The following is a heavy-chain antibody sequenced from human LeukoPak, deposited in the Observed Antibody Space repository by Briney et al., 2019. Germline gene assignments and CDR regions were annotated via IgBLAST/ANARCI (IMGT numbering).Heavy chain of an antibody. CDR2: VRHDGSNK. CDR3: GGESGGGYHSEGRNL. V-gene: IGHV3-30*02. CDR1: GFFLSDYG. Sequence: GGSLRLSCAASGFFLSDYGMHWVRQPPGKGLEWVAFVRHDGSNKYYADSVKGRFSTSRAKTKNTLYLQMRSPRAEHTAADSCGGESGGGYHSEGRNLWRGGTLVTVSA. J-gene: IGHJ2*01. D-gene: IGHD2-21*02.